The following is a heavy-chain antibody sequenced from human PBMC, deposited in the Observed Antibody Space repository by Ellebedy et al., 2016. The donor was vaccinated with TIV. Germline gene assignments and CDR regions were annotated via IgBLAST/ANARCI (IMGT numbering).Heavy chain of an antibody. V-gene: IGHV3-23*01. Sequence: GESLKISCVASGFSFSSYAMSWVRQAPGKGLEWVSAISGSGGSTYYADSVKGRFTISRDNAKNTVYLQMNSLRLEDTAVYYCATERSGSYYNYWGQGTLVTVSS. J-gene: IGHJ4*02. CDR2: ISGSGGST. CDR1: GFSFSSYA. D-gene: IGHD1-26*01. CDR3: ATERSGSYYNY.